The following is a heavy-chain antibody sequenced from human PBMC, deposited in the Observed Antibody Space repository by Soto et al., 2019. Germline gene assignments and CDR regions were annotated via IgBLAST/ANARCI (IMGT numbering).Heavy chain of an antibody. V-gene: IGHV1-18*04. J-gene: IGHJ5*02. CDR1: GYTFTSYC. D-gene: IGHD3-9*01. CDR3: PIAAMTLRYFDWCGGWFEP. Sequence: ASVNVSFKAAGYTFTSYCISWVRQAPGQWLELMGWISAYNGSTNYAHELQGRVTMTTDTYTSTAYMELRSLRSDDTAVYYCPIAAMTLRYFDWCGGWFEPWGQGTLVNVSS. CDR2: ISAYNGST.